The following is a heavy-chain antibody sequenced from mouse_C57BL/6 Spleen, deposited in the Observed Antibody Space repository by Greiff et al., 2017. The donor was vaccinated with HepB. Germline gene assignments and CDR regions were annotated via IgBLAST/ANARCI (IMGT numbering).Heavy chain of an antibody. J-gene: IGHJ1*03. CDR2: IHPNSGST. CDR3: AVITTVVATRYFDV. CDR1: GYTFTSYW. V-gene: IGHV1-64*01. Sequence: VQLQQSGAELAKPGASVKLSCKASGYTFTSYWMHWVKQRPGQGLEWIGMIHPNSGSTNYNEKFKSKATLTVDKSSSTAYMQLSSLTSEDSAVYYCAVITTVVATRYFDVWGTGTTVTVSS. D-gene: IGHD1-1*01.